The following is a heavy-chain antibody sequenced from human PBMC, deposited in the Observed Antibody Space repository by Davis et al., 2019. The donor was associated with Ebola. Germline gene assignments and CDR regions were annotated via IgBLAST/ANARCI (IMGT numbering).Heavy chain of an antibody. CDR2: FYYSGST. J-gene: IGHJ4*02. CDR3: ARYYDFWSGYYMGPSSYFDY. Sequence: SETLSLTCTVSGGSISSSSYYWGWIRQPPGKGLEWIGTFYYSGSTNYNPSLKSRVTISVDTSKNQFSLKLSSVTAADTAVYYCARYYDFWSGYYMGPSSYFDYWGQGTLVTVSS. CDR1: GGSISSSSYY. D-gene: IGHD3-3*01. V-gene: IGHV4-39*01.